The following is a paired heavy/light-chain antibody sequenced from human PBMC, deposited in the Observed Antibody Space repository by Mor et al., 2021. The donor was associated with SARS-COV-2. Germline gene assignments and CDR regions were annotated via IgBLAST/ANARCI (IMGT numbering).Light chain of an antibody. CDR1: SGSVSTTYY. V-gene: IGLV8-61*01. Sequence: QTVVTQEPSFSVSPGGTVTLTCGLSSGSVSTTYYPTWYQQTPGQAPRALIYSTNTRSSGVPDRFSGSILGNKAALTITGAQADDESDYYCALYMGSGMWVFGGGTKLTVL. CDR3: ALYMGSGMWV. CDR2: STN. J-gene: IGLJ3*02.
Heavy chain of an antibody. V-gene: IGHV5-51*01. CDR2: IYPGDSDT. J-gene: IGHJ4*02. CDR3: ARRDGGVLYYFDY. CDR1: GYSFTSYW. D-gene: IGHD2-8*02. Sequence: EVQLVQSGAEVKKPGESLKISCRGSGYSFTSYWIGWVRQMPGKGLEWMGIIYPGDSDTRFSPSFQGQVIISVDKSITTAYLQWSSLKASDTAIYYCARRDGGVLYYFDYWGQGTLVTVSS.